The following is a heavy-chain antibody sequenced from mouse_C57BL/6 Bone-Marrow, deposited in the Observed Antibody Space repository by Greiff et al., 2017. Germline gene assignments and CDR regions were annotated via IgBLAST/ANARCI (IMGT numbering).Heavy chain of an antibody. CDR1: GYTFTDYN. CDR2: IKPNNGGT. J-gene: IGHJ4*01. V-gene: IGHV1-22*01. Sequence: VQLQQSGPELVKPGASVKMSCKASGYTFTDYNMHWVKQSHGKSLEWIGYIKPNNGGTSYNQKFKGKATLTVNKSSNTAYMELRSLTSEDSEVYYCSNCLIWLRHYYYSMDYWGQGTSVTVSS. D-gene: IGHD2-2*01. CDR3: SNCLIWLRHYYYSMDY.